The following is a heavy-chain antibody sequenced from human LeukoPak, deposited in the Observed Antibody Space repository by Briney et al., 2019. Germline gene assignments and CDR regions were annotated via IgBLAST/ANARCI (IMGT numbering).Heavy chain of an antibody. Sequence: GGSLRLSCAASGFTFGSYAMSWVRQAPGKGLEWVSGISTSGGTTSYAESVKGRFTVSRDNPRNTLYMEMSSLRDEDTALYYCAVMHRYYDGSGYWVQWGQGTWSPSPQ. V-gene: IGHV3-23*01. CDR1: GFTFGSYA. D-gene: IGHD3-22*01. J-gene: IGHJ4*02. CDR2: ISTSGGTT. CDR3: AVMHRYYDGSGYWVQ.